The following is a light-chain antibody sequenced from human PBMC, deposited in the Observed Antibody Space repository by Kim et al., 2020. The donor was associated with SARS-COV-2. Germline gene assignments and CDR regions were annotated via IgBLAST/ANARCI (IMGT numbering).Light chain of an antibody. Sequence: PGRSVAISCSGTRGVFGSYKYVSWYQQHPGKSPKLIIYEVNKRPAGVPDRFSGSMSGNTASLTVSGLQAEDEADYYCASHGGYDYVFGTGTRVTVL. CDR2: EVN. CDR1: RGVFGSYKY. J-gene: IGLJ1*01. CDR3: ASHGGYDYV. V-gene: IGLV2-8*01.